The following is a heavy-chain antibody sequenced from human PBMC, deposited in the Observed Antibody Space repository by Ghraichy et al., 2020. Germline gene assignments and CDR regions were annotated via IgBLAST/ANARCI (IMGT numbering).Heavy chain of an antibody. CDR1: GGTFSSYA. V-gene: IGHV1-69*13. CDR2: IIPIFGTA. CDR3: ARDEEVYCTNGVCYTGYFDY. J-gene: IGHJ4*02. Sequence: SVKVSCKASGGTFSSYAISWVRQAPGQGLEWMGGIIPIFGTANYAQKFQGRVTITADESTSTAYMKLSSLRSEDTAVYYCARDEEVYCTNGVCYTGYFDYWGQGTLVTVSS. D-gene: IGHD2-8*01.